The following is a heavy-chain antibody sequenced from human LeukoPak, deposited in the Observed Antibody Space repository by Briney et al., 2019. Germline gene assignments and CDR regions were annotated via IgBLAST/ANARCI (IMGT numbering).Heavy chain of an antibody. Sequence: PSETLSLTCTVSGGPISSSSYYWGWIRQPPGKGLEWVGSIYYSGSTYYNPSLKSRVTISVDTSKNQFSLKLSSVTAADTAVYYCARIRITMLPGRYYFDYWGQGTLVTVSP. CDR1: GGPISSSSYY. V-gene: IGHV4-39*01. J-gene: IGHJ4*02. D-gene: IGHD3-10*01. CDR2: IYYSGST. CDR3: ARIRITMLPGRYYFDY.